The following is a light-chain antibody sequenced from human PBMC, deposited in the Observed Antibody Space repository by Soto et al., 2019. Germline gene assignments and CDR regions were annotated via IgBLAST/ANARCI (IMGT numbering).Light chain of an antibody. CDR1: QSVGSH. CDR3: QQRINWPLT. CDR2: EAS. Sequence: EIGLTQSPATLSLSPGERATLSCRASQSVGSHLTWYQQKPGQAPRLLIFEASSRATGIPARFSGSGSGTDFTLTISSLEPDDFAVYYCQQRINWPLTFGPGTKVDIK. J-gene: IGKJ3*01. V-gene: IGKV3-11*01.